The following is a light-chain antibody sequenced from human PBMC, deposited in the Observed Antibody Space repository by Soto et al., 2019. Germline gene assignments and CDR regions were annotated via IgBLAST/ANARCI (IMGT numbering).Light chain of an antibody. J-gene: IGKJ4*01. V-gene: IGKV1-17*01. CDR2: AAS. Sequence: DIRMTQSPSSLSACVGDRGTITFRASQDIRNDLGWYQQKPGRAPRRLIYAASNLQSGVPSRFSGSGSGTEFTLTINSLQPEDFATYYCLEHSLYPLLTFGGGTKVDI. CDR3: LEHSLYPLLT. CDR1: QDIRND.